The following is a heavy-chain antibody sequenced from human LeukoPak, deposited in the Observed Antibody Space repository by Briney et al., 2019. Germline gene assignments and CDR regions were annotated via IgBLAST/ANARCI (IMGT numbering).Heavy chain of an antibody. CDR1: GGSISSGDYY. J-gene: IGHJ4*02. CDR3: AGAQVISSSSIVNY. CDR2: INHSGST. V-gene: IGHV4-39*07. D-gene: IGHD6-6*01. Sequence: PSETLSLTCTVSGGSISSGDYYWSWIRQPPGKGLEWIGEINHSGSTNYNPSLKSRVTISVDTSKNQFSLKLSSVTAADTAVYYCAGAQVISSSSIVNYWGQGTLVTVSS.